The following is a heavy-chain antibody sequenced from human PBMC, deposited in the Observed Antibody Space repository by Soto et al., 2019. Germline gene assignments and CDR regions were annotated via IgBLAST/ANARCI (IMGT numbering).Heavy chain of an antibody. CDR1: GGSISSSSYY. CDR3: ARLGIAVAGRVGY. Sequence: QLQLQESGPGLVKPSETLSLTCTVSGGSISSSSYYWGWIRQPPGKGLEWIGSIYYSGSTYYNPSLKSRVTISVDTSKNQFSLKLSSVTAADTAVYYCARLGIAVAGRVGYWGQGTLVTVSS. D-gene: IGHD6-19*01. CDR2: IYYSGST. J-gene: IGHJ4*02. V-gene: IGHV4-39*01.